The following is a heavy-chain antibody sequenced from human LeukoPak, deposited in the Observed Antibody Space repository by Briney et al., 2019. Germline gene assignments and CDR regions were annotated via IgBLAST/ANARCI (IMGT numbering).Heavy chain of an antibody. J-gene: IGHJ3*01. D-gene: IGHD3-22*01. V-gene: IGHV4-39*07. CDR3: ARGRRIVV. Sequence: SETLSLTCTVSGASISSSSYYWGWIRQPPGKGLEWVGSIYYSGGTYYNPSLKSRVTISVDTSKNQFSLKLSSVTAADTAVYYCARGRRIVVWGQGTMVTVSS. CDR2: IYYSGGT. CDR1: GASISSSSYY.